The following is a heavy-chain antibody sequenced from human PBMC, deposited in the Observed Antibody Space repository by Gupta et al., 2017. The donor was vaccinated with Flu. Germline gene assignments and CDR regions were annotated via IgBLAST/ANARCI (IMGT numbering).Heavy chain of an antibody. CDR3: ANENNWYFEL. V-gene: IGHV3-23*01. Sequence: EVQLLESGGGLVHPGGSLRLSCAASGFTFSSFAMNWVRQAPGKGLEWVSGISASGGRTNYADSGKGRCTISRDNSKNTLYLQLNSLRVEDTAVYYCANENNWYFELWGRGTLVTVSS. CDR1: GFTFSSFA. J-gene: IGHJ2*01. D-gene: IGHD1/OR15-1a*01. CDR2: ISASGGRT.